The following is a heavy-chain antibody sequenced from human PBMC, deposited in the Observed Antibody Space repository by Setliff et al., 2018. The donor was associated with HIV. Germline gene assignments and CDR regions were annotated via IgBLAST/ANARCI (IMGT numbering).Heavy chain of an antibody. CDR1: GDSISNDD. CDR2: IYSNGST. CDR3: TRRVGIWIFGAPNQYYYMDI. D-gene: IGHD3-3*01. Sequence: SETLSLTCAVSGDSISNDDWIWVRQPPGRGLEWIGHIYSNGSTNYNPSIRSRVTISVDTSKNHLSLKLSSVTGADTAIFYCTRRVGIWIFGAPNQYYYMDIWGSGTTVT. J-gene: IGHJ6*03. V-gene: IGHV4-59*01.